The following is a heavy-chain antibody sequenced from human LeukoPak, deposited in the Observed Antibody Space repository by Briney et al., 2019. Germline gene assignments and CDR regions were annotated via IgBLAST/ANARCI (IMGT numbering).Heavy chain of an antibody. CDR1: GXSISNYY. CDR3: ARGFSEGKELDY. J-gene: IGHJ4*02. Sequence: KPSETLSLTCTVSGXSISNYYWGWIRQPPGKGLEWIGYIFYSGNTNYNPSLKSRVVMSVDTSKNQFSLKLNSVTSADTAIYYCARGFSEGKELDYWGQGTLVTVSS. CDR2: IFYSGNT. D-gene: IGHD3-3*01. V-gene: IGHV4-59*01.